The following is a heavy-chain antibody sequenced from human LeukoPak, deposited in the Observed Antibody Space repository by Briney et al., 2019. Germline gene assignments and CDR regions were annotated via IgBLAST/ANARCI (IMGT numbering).Heavy chain of an antibody. D-gene: IGHD3-10*01. V-gene: IGHV1-18*01. J-gene: IGHJ4*02. CDR3: SRGGISLIDRADLDY. CDR1: GYTFTNYG. CDR2: VSGYNGKT. Sequence: ASVKVSCKASGYTFTNYGINWVRQAPGQGLEWMGWVSGYNGKTNYAQKLQGRVTMTTDTSMTTAYMELRSLRSYDTAVYYCSRGGISLIDRADLDYWGQGTLVTVSS.